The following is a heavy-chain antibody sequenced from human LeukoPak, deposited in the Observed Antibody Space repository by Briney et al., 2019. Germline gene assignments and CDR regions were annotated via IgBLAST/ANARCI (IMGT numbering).Heavy chain of an antibody. D-gene: IGHD4-23*01. Sequence: ASAKVSCKASGYTFTSYDINWVRQATGQGLEWMGWMNPNSGNTGYAQKFQGRVTMTRNTSISTAYMELSSLRSEDTAVYYCARRAGGNFNDAFDIWGQGTMVTVSS. J-gene: IGHJ3*02. CDR1: GYTFTSYD. CDR3: ARRAGGNFNDAFDI. V-gene: IGHV1-8*01. CDR2: MNPNSGNT.